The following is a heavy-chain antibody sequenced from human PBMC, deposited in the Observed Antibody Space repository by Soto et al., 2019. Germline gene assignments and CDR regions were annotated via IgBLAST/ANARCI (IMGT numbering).Heavy chain of an antibody. CDR3: AKANPPYFYYGLDV. D-gene: IGHD7-27*01. J-gene: IGHJ6*02. Sequence: GGSLRLSCAASGFTFNSFSMTWVRQAPGKGLEWVSVISGSGNSAYYADSVKGRFTISRDNSKETLNLQMTSLRVDDAAVYYCAKANPPYFYYGLDVWGQGTTVTVSS. CDR1: GFTFNSFS. V-gene: IGHV3-23*01. CDR2: ISGSGNSA.